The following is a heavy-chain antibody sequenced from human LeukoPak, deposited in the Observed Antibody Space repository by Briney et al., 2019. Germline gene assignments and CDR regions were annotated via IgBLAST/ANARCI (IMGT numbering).Heavy chain of an antibody. Sequence: GGSLRLSCAASGFTFGSYSVNCVRQAPGKGLEWVSYISSSSSTIYYADSVKGRFTISRDNAKNSLYLQMNSLRDEDTAVYYCARGYDHPPGGWDVWGQGTTVTVSS. V-gene: IGHV3-48*02. CDR2: ISSSSSTI. CDR3: ARGYDHPPGGWDV. CDR1: GFTFGSYS. J-gene: IGHJ6*02. D-gene: IGHD3-3*01.